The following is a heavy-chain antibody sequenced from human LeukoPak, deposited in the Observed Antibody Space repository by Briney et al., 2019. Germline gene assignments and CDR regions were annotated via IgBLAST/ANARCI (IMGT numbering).Heavy chain of an antibody. CDR2: IRSKAYGGTT. V-gene: IGHV3-49*04. CDR3: TREGYYFDY. CDR1: GSTFGDYA. Sequence: GGSLRLSCTASGSTFGDYAMSWVRQAPGKGLEWVGFIRSKAYGGTTEYAASVKGRFTISRDDSKSIAYLQMNSLKTEDTAVYYCTREGYYFDYWGQGTLVTVSS. J-gene: IGHJ4*02.